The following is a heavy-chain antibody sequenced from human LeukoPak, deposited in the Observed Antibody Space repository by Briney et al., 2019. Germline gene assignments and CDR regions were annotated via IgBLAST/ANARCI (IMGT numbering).Heavy chain of an antibody. CDR2: IIPIFGTA. CDR3: ARDLGRATRDY. V-gene: IGHV1-69*13. J-gene: IGHJ4*02. Sequence: GASVKVSCKASGGTFSSYAISWVRQAPGQGLEWMGGIIPIFGTANYAQKFQGRVTITADESTSTAYMELSSLRSDDTAVYYCARDLGRATRDYWGQGTLVTVSS. CDR1: GGTFSSYA. D-gene: IGHD1-26*01.